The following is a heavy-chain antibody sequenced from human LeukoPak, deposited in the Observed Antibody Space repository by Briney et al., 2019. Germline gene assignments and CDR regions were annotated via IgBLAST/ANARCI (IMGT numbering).Heavy chain of an antibody. CDR2: IYPGDSDT. V-gene: IGHV5-51*01. CDR3: ARTTAAAASIASDY. J-gene: IGHJ4*02. CDR1: GYSFTSYW. D-gene: IGHD6-13*01. Sequence: GESLKISCKGSGYSFTSYWIGWVRQMPGKGLEWMAIIYPGDSDTRYSPSFQGQVTTSADKSISTAYLQWSSLKASDTAMYYCARTTAAAASIASDYWGQGTLVTVSS.